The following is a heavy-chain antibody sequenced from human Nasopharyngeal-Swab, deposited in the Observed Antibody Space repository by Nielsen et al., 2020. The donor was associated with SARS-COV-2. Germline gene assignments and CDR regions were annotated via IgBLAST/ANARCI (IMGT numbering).Heavy chain of an antibody. CDR1: GYTFTSYY. Sequence: ASVKVSCKASGYTFTSYYMHWVRQAPGQGLEWMRIINPSGGSTSYAQKFQGRVTMTRDTSTSTVYMELSSLRSEDTAVYYCARSIAAAVFDYWGQGTLVTVSS. J-gene: IGHJ4*02. V-gene: IGHV1-46*01. D-gene: IGHD6-13*01. CDR3: ARSIAAAVFDY. CDR2: INPSGGST.